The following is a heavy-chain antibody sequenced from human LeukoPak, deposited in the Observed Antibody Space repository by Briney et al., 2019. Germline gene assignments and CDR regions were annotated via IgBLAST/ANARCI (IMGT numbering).Heavy chain of an antibody. V-gene: IGHV3-15*01. CDR2: IRSKTDGGTT. CDR1: GFTFANAW. D-gene: IGHD3-22*01. J-gene: IGHJ4*02. CDR3: TTGNRDESSVGY. Sequence: GGSLRLSCARSGFTFANAWMRWVRQVPGKGLEWVGRIRSKTDGGTTDYAAPVKGRFTLSRDASKTTLYVQMNRLKTEDTGVYYCTTGNRDESSVGYWGQGTLVTVSS.